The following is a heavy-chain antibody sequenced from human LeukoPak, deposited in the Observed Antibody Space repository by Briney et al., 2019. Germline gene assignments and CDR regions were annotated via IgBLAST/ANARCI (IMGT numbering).Heavy chain of an antibody. CDR2: IIPIFGTA. J-gene: IGHJ4*02. Sequence: SVKVSCKASGGTFSSYAISWVRQAPGQGLEWMGGIIPIFGTANYAQKFQGRVTITADEPTSTAYMELSSLRSEDTAVYYCAREEHYYDSSGYRYDYWGQGTLVTVSS. V-gene: IGHV1-69*13. CDR3: AREEHYYDSSGYRYDY. D-gene: IGHD3-22*01. CDR1: GGTFSSYA.